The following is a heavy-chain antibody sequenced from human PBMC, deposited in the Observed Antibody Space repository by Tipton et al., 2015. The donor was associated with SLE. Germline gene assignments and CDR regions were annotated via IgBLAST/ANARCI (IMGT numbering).Heavy chain of an antibody. CDR3: ARFMISVGFDY. V-gene: IGHV4-31*03. CDR1: GASISSGGYY. Sequence: TLSLTCTVSGASISSGGYYWTWIRQHPGKGLEWIGYINYSGTTYYNPSLKSRGNISLDTSQNQFSLKLSSVTAADTAVYYCARFMISVGFDYWGQGNLVTVSS. J-gene: IGHJ4*02. D-gene: IGHD3-16*01. CDR2: INYSGTT.